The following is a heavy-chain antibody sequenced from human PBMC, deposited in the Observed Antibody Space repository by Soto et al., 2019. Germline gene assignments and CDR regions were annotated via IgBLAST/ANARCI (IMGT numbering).Heavy chain of an antibody. D-gene: IGHD3-3*01. Sequence: GESLKISCKGSGYSFTSYWIGWVRQMPGKGLEWMGIIYPGDSDTRYSPSFQGQVTISADKSISTAYLQWSSLKASDTAMYYCARRGTSDFRYYYGMGVWGQGTTVTVSS. CDR2: IYPGDSDT. J-gene: IGHJ6*02. CDR3: ARRGTSDFRYYYGMGV. CDR1: GYSFTSYW. V-gene: IGHV5-51*01.